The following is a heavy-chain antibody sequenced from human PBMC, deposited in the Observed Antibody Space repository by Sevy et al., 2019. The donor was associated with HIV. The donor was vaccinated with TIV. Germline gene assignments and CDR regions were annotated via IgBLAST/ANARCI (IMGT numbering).Heavy chain of an antibody. Sequence: GGSLRLSCAASGFTFSTYSMNWVRQAPGKGLEWVSYISSSTSTIKYADSVKGRFTISRDNSKNTLYLQMNSLRAEDTAVYYCARETPAYCSGGSCYSYLDYWGQGTLVTVSS. V-gene: IGHV3-48*01. CDR1: GFTFSTYS. J-gene: IGHJ4*02. CDR2: ISSSTSTI. D-gene: IGHD2-15*01. CDR3: ARETPAYCSGGSCYSYLDY.